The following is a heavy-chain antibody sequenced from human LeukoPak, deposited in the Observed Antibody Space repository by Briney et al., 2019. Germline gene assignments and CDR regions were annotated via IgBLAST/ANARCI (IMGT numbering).Heavy chain of an antibody. CDR3: AKDPYSGSSLDY. CDR2: IWYDGSNK. J-gene: IGHJ4*02. D-gene: IGHD1-26*01. CDR1: GFTFSSYG. Sequence: PGESLRLSCAASGFTFSSYGMHWVRQAPGKGLDWVAVIWYDGSNKYYADSVKGRLTISRDNSKNTLYLQMNSLRAEDTAVYYCAKDPYSGSSLDYWGLGTLVTVSP. V-gene: IGHV3-33*06.